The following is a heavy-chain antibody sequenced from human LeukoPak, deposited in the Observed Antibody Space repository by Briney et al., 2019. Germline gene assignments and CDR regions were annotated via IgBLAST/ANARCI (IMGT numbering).Heavy chain of an antibody. CDR3: APHWGGY. CDR1: GFTVSTNY. CDR2: IYDSGTI. Sequence: GGSLRLSCAASGFTVSTNYMSWVRQAPGKGLEWVSIIYDSGTIHYADSVKGRFTISRDNLKHPLYLQMNSQRAEDTAVYYCAPHWGGYWGQGTLVTVSS. J-gene: IGHJ4*02. D-gene: IGHD3-16*01. V-gene: IGHV3-53*01.